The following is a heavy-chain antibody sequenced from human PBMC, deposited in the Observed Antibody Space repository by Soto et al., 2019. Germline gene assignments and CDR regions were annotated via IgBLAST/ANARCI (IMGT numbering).Heavy chain of an antibody. V-gene: IGHV3-48*02. Sequence: PGGSLRLSCAASGFTFSSYSMNWVRQAPGKGLEWVSYISSSSSTIYYADSVKGRFTISRDNAKNSLYLQMNSLRDEDTAVYYCARDYSRYDSSGYPWYYYYGMEVWGQGTTVTVSS. CDR3: ARDYSRYDSSGYPWYYYYGMEV. D-gene: IGHD3-22*01. J-gene: IGHJ6*02. CDR2: ISSSSSTI. CDR1: GFTFSSYS.